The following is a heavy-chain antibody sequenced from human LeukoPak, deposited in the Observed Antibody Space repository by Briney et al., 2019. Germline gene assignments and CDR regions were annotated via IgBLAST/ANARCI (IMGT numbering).Heavy chain of an antibody. CDR1: GYTFSGYY. CDR3: ASGSSFDSSGRGFDY. J-gene: IGHJ4*02. Sequence: ASVKVSCKASGYTFSGYYMHWVRQAPGQGLEWMGWINPKSGGTNYAQKFQGRVAMTRDTSISTAYMELSRLRFDDTAVYYCASGSSFDSSGRGFDYWGQGTLVTVSS. V-gene: IGHV1-2*02. D-gene: IGHD3-22*01. CDR2: INPKSGGT.